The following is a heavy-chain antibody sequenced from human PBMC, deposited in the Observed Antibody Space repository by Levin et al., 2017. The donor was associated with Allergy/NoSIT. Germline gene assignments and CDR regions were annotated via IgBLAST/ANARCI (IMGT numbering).Heavy chain of an antibody. V-gene: IGHV1-46*01. CDR2: INPSGGST. CDR1: GYTFTSYY. Sequence: ASVKVSCKASGYTFTSYYMHWVRQAPGQGLEWMGIINPSGGSTSYAQKFQGRVTMTRDTSTSTVYMELSSLRSEDTAVYYCARDRSHMVRGVTGLGYWGQGTLVTVSS. D-gene: IGHD3-10*01. J-gene: IGHJ4*02. CDR3: ARDRSHMVRGVTGLGY.